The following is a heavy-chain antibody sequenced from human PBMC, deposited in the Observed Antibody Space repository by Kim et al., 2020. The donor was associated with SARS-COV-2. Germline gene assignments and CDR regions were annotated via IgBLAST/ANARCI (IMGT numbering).Heavy chain of an antibody. J-gene: IGHJ6*02. V-gene: IGHV3-53*04. Sequence: GGSLRLSCAASGFTVSSNYMSWVRQAPGKGLEWVSVIYSGGNTSYADSVKCRFTISRHNSKNTLYLQMTSLRAEDTAVYYCARLDYVFGMDVWGQGTTVTVSS. CDR3: ARLDYVFGMDV. CDR2: IYSGGNT. CDR1: GFTVSSNY.